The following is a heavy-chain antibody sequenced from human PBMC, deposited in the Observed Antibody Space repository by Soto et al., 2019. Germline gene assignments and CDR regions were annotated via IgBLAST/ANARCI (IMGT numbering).Heavy chain of an antibody. V-gene: IGHV4-39*01. CDR1: GGSISSSSYY. CDR2: IYYSGST. D-gene: IGHD6-19*01. Sequence: QLLESGPGLVKPSETLSLTCTVSGGSISSSSYYWGWIRQPPGKGLEWIGSIYYSGSTYYNPSLKSRVTISVDTSKNQFSLKLSSVTAADTAVYYCNKGWRDAFDIWGQGTMVTVSS. J-gene: IGHJ3*02. CDR3: NKGWRDAFDI.